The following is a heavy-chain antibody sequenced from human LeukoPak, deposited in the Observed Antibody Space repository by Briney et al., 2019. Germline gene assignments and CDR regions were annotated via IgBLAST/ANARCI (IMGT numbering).Heavy chain of an antibody. J-gene: IGHJ2*01. CDR3: ARLKLGAYFDL. V-gene: IGHV4-59*08. Sequence: PSETLSLTCTVSGGSTSSDYWSWIRQSPGKGLEWVGYVYNSGDTGKNPSLKSRVTILLDTSKNQCSLKLTSVSAADTAVYYCARLKLGAYFDLWGRGTLVTVSS. CDR2: VYNSGDT. D-gene: IGHD3-16*01. CDR1: GGSTSSDY.